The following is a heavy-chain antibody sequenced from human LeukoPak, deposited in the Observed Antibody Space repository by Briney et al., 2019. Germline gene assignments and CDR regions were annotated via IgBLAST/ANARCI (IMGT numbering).Heavy chain of an antibody. CDR2: IFYSGST. J-gene: IGHJ5*02. CDR1: GGSISTSNYY. Sequence: PSETLSLTCTVSGGSISTSNYYWGWIRQPPGKGLEWIGNIFYSGSTYYSPSLKSRVTISLDTSKNQFSLKLSSVTAADTAVYYCARASGGYSYGSGWFDPWGQGTLVTVSS. V-gene: IGHV4-39*07. D-gene: IGHD5-18*01. CDR3: ARASGGYSYGSGWFDP.